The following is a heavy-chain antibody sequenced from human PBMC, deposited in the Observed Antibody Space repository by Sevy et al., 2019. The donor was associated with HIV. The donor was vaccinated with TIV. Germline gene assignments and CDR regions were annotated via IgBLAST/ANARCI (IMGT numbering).Heavy chain of an antibody. V-gene: IGHV3-23*01. D-gene: IGHD2-15*01. CDR2: ISDSGSYT. Sequence: GGSLRLSCTASGITLNTYAMKWVRQAPGKGLEWVSGISDSGSYTYYADSVKGRFTISRDNTKNKVSRQMISLRAEDTAVYYCAKDRYCSGGNCPLDYWGRGTLVTVSS. CDR3: AKDRYCSGGNCPLDY. CDR1: GITLNTYA. J-gene: IGHJ4*02.